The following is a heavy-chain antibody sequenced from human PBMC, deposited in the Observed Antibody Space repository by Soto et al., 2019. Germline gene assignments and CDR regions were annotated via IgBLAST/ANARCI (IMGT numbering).Heavy chain of an antibody. J-gene: IGHJ4*02. CDR1: GYTFTSYG. CDR2: ISAYNGNT. CDR3: ARDTPSLGYCSGDSCYSNFDY. Sequence: GASVKVSCKASGYTFTSYGISWVRQAPGQGLEWMGWISAYNGNTNYAQKLQGRVTMTTDTSTSTAYTELRSLRSDDTAVYYCARDTPSLGYCSGDSCYSNFDYWGQGTLVTVSS. V-gene: IGHV1-18*01. D-gene: IGHD2-15*01.